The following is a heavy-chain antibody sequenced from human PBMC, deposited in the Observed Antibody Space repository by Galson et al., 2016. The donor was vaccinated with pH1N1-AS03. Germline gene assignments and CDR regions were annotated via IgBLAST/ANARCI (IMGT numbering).Heavy chain of an antibody. V-gene: IGHV3-30-3*01. CDR1: GFTLSTYS. J-gene: IGHJ4*02. CDR2: ISYDGTKT. D-gene: IGHD3-16*01. Sequence: SLRLSCAASGFTLSTYSMHWVRQAPGRGLEWVALISYDGTKTSYADSVRGRFTISRDNSKITLYLQMDSLRPEDTAIYYCARDYYERDSYHYSAAGSWGQGTQVTVSS. CDR3: ARDYYERDSYHYSAAGS.